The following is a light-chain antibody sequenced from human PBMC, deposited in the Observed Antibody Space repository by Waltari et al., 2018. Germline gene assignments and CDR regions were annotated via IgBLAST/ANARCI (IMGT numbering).Light chain of an antibody. V-gene: IGKV4-1*01. J-gene: IGKJ2*01. CDR3: QQYYTAPYT. CDR1: QSVVYNSNNKHY. Sequence: DIVMTQSPDSLPVSLGARATITVKSSQSVVYNSNNKHYLAWYQQKEAHPPKLHIYWASSRESGVPDRFSGSVSGTDFTLTISSLQTEDVAVYYCQQYYTAPYTFGQGTKLEIK. CDR2: WAS.